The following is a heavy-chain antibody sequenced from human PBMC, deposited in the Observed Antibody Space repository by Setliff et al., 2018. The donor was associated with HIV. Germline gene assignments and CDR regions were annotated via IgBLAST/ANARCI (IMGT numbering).Heavy chain of an antibody. J-gene: IGHJ4*02. V-gene: IGHV4-59*01. CDR2: IYYSGST. D-gene: IGHD4-17*01. CDR3: TKGRLGQADY. Sequence: PSETLSPTCAVSGDSISASYWNWIRQFPGGGLEWIGYIYYSGSTKYNPSLKRRVTISIDKSRKYFSLKLPSVTAADTAMYFCTKGRLGQADYWGQGTLVTVSS. CDR1: GDSISASY.